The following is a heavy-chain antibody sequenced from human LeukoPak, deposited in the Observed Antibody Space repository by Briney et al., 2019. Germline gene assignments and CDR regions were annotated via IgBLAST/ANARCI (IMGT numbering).Heavy chain of an antibody. Sequence: GGSLRLSCAASGFTFSSYAMSWVRQAPGKGLEWVSAISGSGGSTYYADSVKGRFTISRDNSKNTLHLQMNSLRAEDTAVYYCAKSAYYDSSGFYREYYFDYWGQGTLVTVSS. CDR2: ISGSGGST. D-gene: IGHD3-22*01. J-gene: IGHJ4*02. V-gene: IGHV3-23*01. CDR3: AKSAYYDSSGFYREYYFDY. CDR1: GFTFSSYA.